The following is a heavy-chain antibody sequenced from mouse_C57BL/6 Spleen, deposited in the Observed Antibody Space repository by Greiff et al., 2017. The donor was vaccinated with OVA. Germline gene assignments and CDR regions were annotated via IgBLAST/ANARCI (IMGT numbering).Heavy chain of an antibody. V-gene: IGHV1-69*01. D-gene: IGHD1-1*01. Sequence: QVQLQQPGAELVMPGASVKLSCKASGYTFTSYWMHWVKQRPGQGLEWIGEIDPSDSYTNYNQKFKGKSTLTVDKSSSTAYMQLSSLTSEDSAVYYCARTPITTVVATGFDYWGQGTTLTVSS. CDR1: GYTFTSYW. J-gene: IGHJ2*01. CDR2: IDPSDSYT. CDR3: ARTPITTVVATGFDY.